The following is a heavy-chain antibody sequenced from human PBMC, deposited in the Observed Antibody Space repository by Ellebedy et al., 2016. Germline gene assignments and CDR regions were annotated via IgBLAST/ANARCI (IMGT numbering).Heavy chain of an antibody. CDR3: ARVWVMLAVAGTYGMDV. J-gene: IGHJ6*02. CDR1: GYTFTGYY. CDR2: INPNSGGT. D-gene: IGHD6-19*01. Sequence: ASVKVSXXASGYTFTGYYMHWVRQAPGQGLEWMGWINPNSGGTNYAQKFQGRVTMTRDTSISTAYMELSRLRSDDTAVYYCARVWVMLAVAGTYGMDVWGQGTTVTVSS. V-gene: IGHV1-2*02.